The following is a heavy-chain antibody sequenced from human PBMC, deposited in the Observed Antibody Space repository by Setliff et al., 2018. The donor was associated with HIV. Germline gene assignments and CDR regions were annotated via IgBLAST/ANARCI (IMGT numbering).Heavy chain of an antibody. V-gene: IGHV4-59*01. CDR2: IYYSGST. J-gene: IGHJ4*02. Sequence: SETLSLTCSISGGSISSYYWSWIRQTPGKGLEWIGDIYYSGSTNYNPSLKSRVTISVDTSKNQFSLKLSSVTAADTAVYYCARGRWLQYLWGQGTLVTVSS. CDR3: ARGRWLQYL. CDR1: GGSISSYY. D-gene: IGHD5-12*01.